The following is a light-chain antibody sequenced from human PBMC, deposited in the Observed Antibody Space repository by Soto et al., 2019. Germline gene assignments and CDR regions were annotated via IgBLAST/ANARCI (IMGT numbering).Light chain of an antibody. CDR2: GAS. J-gene: IGKJ2*01. CDR1: QSVSSSS. V-gene: IGKV3-20*01. Sequence: EIVLTQSPGTLSLSPGERATLSCRASQSVSSSSLAWYQQKPGQAPRLLIFGASYRATGISDRFSGRGSGTDFSLTISRLEPEDFAVYYCLHYDNSPLYTFGQGTKLEIK. CDR3: LHYDNSPLYT.